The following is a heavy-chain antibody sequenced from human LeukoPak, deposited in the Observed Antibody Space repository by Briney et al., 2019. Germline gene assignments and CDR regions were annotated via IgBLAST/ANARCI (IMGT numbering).Heavy chain of an antibody. J-gene: IGHJ4*02. V-gene: IGHV3-21*04. D-gene: IGHD2-8*02. CDR1: GFTFSTHS. CDR2: ISSGSSYI. Sequence: GGSLRLSCAASGFTFSTHSMNWVRQAPGKGLEWVSSISSGSSYIYYADSVKGRFTISRDNAKNSLYLQMNSLRAEDTAIYYCATYRQVLLPFESWGQGTLVTVSS. CDR3: ATYRQVLLPFES.